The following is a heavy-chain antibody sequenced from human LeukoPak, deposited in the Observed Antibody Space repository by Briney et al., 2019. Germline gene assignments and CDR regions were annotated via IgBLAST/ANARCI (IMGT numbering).Heavy chain of an antibody. CDR3: ARGSLSSGWYHFDY. J-gene: IGHJ4*02. CDR1: GYTFTNYD. V-gene: IGHV1-8*01. CDR2: MNPNSGNT. D-gene: IGHD6-19*01. Sequence: ASVKVSCQTSGYTFTNYDINWVRQATGQGLEWMGWMNPNSGNTDYAQKFQGRVIMTRNTSISTAYMELSRLGSADTAVYYCARGSLSSGWYHFDYWGRGALVTVSS.